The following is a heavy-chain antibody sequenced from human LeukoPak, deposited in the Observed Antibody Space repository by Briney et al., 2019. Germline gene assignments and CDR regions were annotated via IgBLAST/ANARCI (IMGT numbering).Heavy chain of an antibody. D-gene: IGHD1-26*01. V-gene: IGHV1-2*06. Sequence: ASVKVSCKASGYTFTGYYMHWVRQAPGQGLEWMGRINPNSGGTNYAQQFQGRVTMTRDTPISTAYMELSRLRSDDTAVYYCARGRSIVGATSYYYYYMDVWGKGTTVTVSS. J-gene: IGHJ6*03. CDR2: INPNSGGT. CDR3: ARGRSIVGATSYYYYYMDV. CDR1: GYTFTGYY.